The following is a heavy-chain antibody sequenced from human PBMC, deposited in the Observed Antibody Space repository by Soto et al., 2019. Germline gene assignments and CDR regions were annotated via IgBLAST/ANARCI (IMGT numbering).Heavy chain of an antibody. CDR2: IWYDGSNK. V-gene: IGHV3-33*01. D-gene: IGHD2-21*02. Sequence: GGSLRLSCAASGFTFSSYGMHWVRQAPGKGLEWVAVIWYDGSNKYYADSVKGRFTISRDNSKNTLYLQMNSLRAEDTAVYYCARTERTYCGGDCYQDDAFDIWGQGTMVTVSS. CDR1: GFTFSSYG. CDR3: ARTERTYCGGDCYQDDAFDI. J-gene: IGHJ3*02.